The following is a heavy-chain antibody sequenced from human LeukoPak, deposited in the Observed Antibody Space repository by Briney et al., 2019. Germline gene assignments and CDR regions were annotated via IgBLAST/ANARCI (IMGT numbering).Heavy chain of an antibody. CDR1: GGSFSGYY. D-gene: IGHD3-16*01. CDR3: ARGPRYGY. J-gene: IGHJ4*02. Sequence: SETLSLTCAVYGGSFSGYYWSWIRQPPGKGLEWIGEINHSGSTNYNPSLKSRVTISVDTSKNQSSLKLSSVTAADTAVYYCARGPRYGYWGQGTLVTVSS. CDR2: INHSGST. V-gene: IGHV4-34*01.